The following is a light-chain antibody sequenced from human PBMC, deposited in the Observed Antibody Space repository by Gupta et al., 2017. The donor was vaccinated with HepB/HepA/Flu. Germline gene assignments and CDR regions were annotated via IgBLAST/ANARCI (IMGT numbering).Light chain of an antibody. CDR1: QSVLYSSNNKNY. Sequence: DIVMTQSPASLAVSLGERATINCKSSQSVLYSSNNKNYLAWYQQKPGQPPKLLIYWASTRESGVPDRFSGSGSGTDFTLTISSLQAEDMAVYYCQQDYSTPRTFGQGTKVEIK. V-gene: IGKV4-1*01. J-gene: IGKJ1*01. CDR3: QQDYSTPRT. CDR2: WAS.